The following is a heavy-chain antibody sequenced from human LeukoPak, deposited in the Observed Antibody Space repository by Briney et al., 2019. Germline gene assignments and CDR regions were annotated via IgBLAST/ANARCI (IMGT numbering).Heavy chain of an antibody. CDR3: ARARYDFWSGYLKAYYFDY. V-gene: IGHV4-34*01. CDR1: GGSFSGYY. D-gene: IGHD3-3*01. Sequence: PSETLSLTCAVYGGSFSGYYWSWIRQPPGKGLEWIGEINHSGSTNYNPSLKSRVTISVDTSKNQFSLKLSSVTAADTAVYYCARARYDFWSGYLKAYYFDYWGQGTLVTVSS. CDR2: INHSGST. J-gene: IGHJ4*02.